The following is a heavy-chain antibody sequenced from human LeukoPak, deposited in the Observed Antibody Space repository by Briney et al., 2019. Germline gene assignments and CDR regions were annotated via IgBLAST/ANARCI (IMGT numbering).Heavy chain of an antibody. Sequence: SVKVSCKASGGTFSSYAISWVRQAPGQGLEWMGGIIPILGTANYAQKFQGRVTITADESTSTAYMELSSLRSEDTAVYYCARDLQDWGSRDPIIFDYWGQGTLVTVSS. J-gene: IGHJ4*02. CDR3: ARDLQDWGSRDPIIFDY. D-gene: IGHD7-27*01. CDR1: GGTFSSYA. V-gene: IGHV1-69*13. CDR2: IIPILGTA.